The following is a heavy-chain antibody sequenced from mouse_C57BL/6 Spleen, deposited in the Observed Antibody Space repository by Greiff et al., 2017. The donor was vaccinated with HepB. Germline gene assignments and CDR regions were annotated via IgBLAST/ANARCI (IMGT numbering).Heavy chain of an antibody. CDR2: ISYSGST. D-gene: IGHD1-1*01. Sequence: EVQGVESGPGMVKPSQSLSLTCTVTGYSITSGYDWHWIRHFPGNKLEWMGYISYSGSTNYNPSLKSRISITHDTSKNHFFLKLNSVTTEDTATYYCARRGSSYVPFAYWGQGTLVTVSA. V-gene: IGHV3-1*01. CDR1: GYSITSGYD. J-gene: IGHJ3*01. CDR3: ARRGSSYVPFAY.